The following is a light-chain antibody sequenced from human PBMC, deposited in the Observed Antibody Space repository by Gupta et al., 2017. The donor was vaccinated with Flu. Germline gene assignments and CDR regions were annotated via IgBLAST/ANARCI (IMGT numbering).Light chain of an antibody. Sequence: LVLPQSPSASASLGASVKLTCTLSIGHSSYAIAWHQQQPEKGPRYLMKLNSDGSHSKGDGIPDRFSGSSSGAERYLTLASRESEDEADYYYQTGGTGMVFGGGTKLTVL. V-gene: IGLV4-69*01. J-gene: IGLJ2*01. CDR3: QTGGTGMV. CDR1: IGHSSYA. CDR2: LNSDGSH.